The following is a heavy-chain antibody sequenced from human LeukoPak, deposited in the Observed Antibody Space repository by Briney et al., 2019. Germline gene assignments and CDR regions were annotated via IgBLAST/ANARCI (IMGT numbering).Heavy chain of an antibody. CDR2: INPNSGGT. CDR3: AREATMAQKYFQH. CDR1: GYTFTGYY. J-gene: IGHJ1*01. V-gene: IGHV1-2*02. D-gene: IGHD3-10*01. Sequence: GASVKVSCKASGYTFTGYYMHWVRQAPGQGLEWMGWINPNSGGTNYAQKFQGRVTMTRDTSISTAYMELSRLRSDDTAVYYCAREATMAQKYFQHWGQGTLVTVSS.